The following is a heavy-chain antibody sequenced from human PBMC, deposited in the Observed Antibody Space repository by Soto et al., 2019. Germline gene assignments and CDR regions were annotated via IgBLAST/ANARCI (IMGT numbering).Heavy chain of an antibody. D-gene: IGHD3-10*01. V-gene: IGHV3-23*01. Sequence: EVQLLESGGGLVQPGGSLRLSCAASGFTFGSYAMSWVRQAPGKGLEWVSLISGTGDSSEYANSVKGRFTISRDYSKTTVFLQMNSLRAEDTALYFCAKDNGNYGSGSVSHWGQGTLVTVSS. CDR1: GFTFGSYA. J-gene: IGHJ4*02. CDR2: ISGTGDSS. CDR3: AKDNGNYGSGSVSH.